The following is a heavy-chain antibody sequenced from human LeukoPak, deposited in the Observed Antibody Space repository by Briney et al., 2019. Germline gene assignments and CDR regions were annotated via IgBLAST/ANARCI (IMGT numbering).Heavy chain of an antibody. V-gene: IGHV4-39*07. D-gene: IGHD1-1*01. CDR1: GGSISSSNYY. CDR2: IYSRGST. Sequence: SETLSLTCIVSGGSISSSNYYWGWIRQSPGKGLEWIGSIYSRGSTYYNPSLKSRVIVSSDMSKNQFSLMLNSVTAADTAVYYCARVSWFPGTSYYYMDVWGKGTTVTVSS. CDR3: ARVSWFPGTSYYYMDV. J-gene: IGHJ6*03.